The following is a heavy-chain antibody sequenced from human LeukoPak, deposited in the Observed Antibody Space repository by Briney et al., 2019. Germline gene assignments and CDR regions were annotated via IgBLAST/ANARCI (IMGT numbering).Heavy chain of an antibody. CDR3: AKDQAITMVRGVIITPLNY. CDR2: ISGSGGST. V-gene: IGHV3-23*01. Sequence: GGSLRLSCAASGFTFSSYAMSWVRQAPGKGLEWVSAISGSGGSTYYADSVKGRFTISRDNSKNTLYLQMNSLRAEDTAVYYCAKDQAITMVRGVIITPLNYRGQGTLVTVSS. CDR1: GFTFSSYA. J-gene: IGHJ4*02. D-gene: IGHD3-10*01.